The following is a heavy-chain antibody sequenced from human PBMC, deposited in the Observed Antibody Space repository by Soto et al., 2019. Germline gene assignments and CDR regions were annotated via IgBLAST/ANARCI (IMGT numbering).Heavy chain of an antibody. CDR3: ARPIMITFGGAPPDFDY. CDR2: IYYSGST. J-gene: IGHJ4*02. Sequence: QLQLQESGPGLVKPSETLSLTCTVSGGSISSSSYYWGWIRQPPGKGLEWIGRIYYSGSTYYNPSLKSRVTISVDTSKNQFSLKLSSVTAADTAVYYCARPIMITFGGAPPDFDYWGQGTLVTVSS. CDR1: GGSISSSSYY. V-gene: IGHV4-39*01. D-gene: IGHD3-16*01.